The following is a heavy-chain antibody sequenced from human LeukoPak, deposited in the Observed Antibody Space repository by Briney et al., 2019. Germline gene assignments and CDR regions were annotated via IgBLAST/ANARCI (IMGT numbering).Heavy chain of an antibody. Sequence: SETLSLTCAVSGYSISSGYFWGWIRQPPGKGLEWIGSIYHSGSTYYNPSLKSRVTISVDTSKNQFSLKLSSVTAADTAVYYCASISHCSSTSCYGDYWGQGTLVTVSS. D-gene: IGHD2-2*01. V-gene: IGHV4-38-2*01. CDR2: IYHSGST. CDR3: ASISHCSSTSCYGDY. CDR1: GYSISSGYF. J-gene: IGHJ4*02.